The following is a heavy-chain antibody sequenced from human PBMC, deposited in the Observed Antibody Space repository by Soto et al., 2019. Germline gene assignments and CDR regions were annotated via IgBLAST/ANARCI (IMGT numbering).Heavy chain of an antibody. Sequence: EVQLVESGGGLVQPGGSLRLSCAASGFTFSSYSINLVRQAPGKGLEWVSYISSSSSTIYYADSVKGRFTISRDNAKNSLYLQMNSLRAEDTAVDYCARDLNYGLFDYWGQGTRVTVSS. J-gene: IGHJ4*02. CDR2: ISSSSSTI. CDR1: GFTFSSYS. V-gene: IGHV3-48*01. D-gene: IGHD4-17*01. CDR3: ARDLNYGLFDY.